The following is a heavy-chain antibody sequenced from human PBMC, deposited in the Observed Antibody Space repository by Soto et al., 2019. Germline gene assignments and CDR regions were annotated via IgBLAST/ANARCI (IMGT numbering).Heavy chain of an antibody. CDR3: ATGPLEITFGGVIVSKFDY. J-gene: IGHJ4*02. D-gene: IGHD3-16*02. Sequence: PSVKVSCKVSGYTLTELSMHWVRQAPGKGLEWMGGFDPEDGETIYAQKFQGRVTMTEDTSTDTAYMELSSLRSEDTAVYYCATGPLEITFGGVIVSKFDYWGQGTLVTVSS. CDR2: FDPEDGET. CDR1: GYTLTELS. V-gene: IGHV1-24*01.